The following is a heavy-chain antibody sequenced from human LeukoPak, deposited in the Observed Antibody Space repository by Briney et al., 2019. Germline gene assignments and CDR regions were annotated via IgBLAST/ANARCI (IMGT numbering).Heavy chain of an antibody. D-gene: IGHD2-2*02. CDR3: ARGYLSAAFDI. CDR1: GFTFSSYA. CDR2: ISHDGSNK. Sequence: PGGSLRLSCAASGFTFSSYAMHWVRQAPGKGLEWVADISHDGSNKYYADSVKGRFTISSDNSKNTLYLQMNSLRAEDTAVYYCARGYLSAAFDIWGQGTMVTVSS. J-gene: IGHJ3*02. V-gene: IGHV3-30-3*01.